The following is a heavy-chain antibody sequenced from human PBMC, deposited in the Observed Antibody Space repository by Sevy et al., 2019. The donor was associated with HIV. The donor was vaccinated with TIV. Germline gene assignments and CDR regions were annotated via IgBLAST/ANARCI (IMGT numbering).Heavy chain of an antibody. V-gene: IGHV1-2*06. Sequence: ASVKVSCKASGYTFTDYYMHWVRQAPGQGLEWMGRINPNSGDPNFVQKFQGRVTRTRDTSISTAYRELSRLTSDDTAVYYCARDPVAPNPAGMDVWGQGTTVTVSS. CDR3: ARDPVAPNPAGMDV. CDR2: INPNSGDP. J-gene: IGHJ6*02. CDR1: GYTFTDYY. D-gene: IGHD5-12*01.